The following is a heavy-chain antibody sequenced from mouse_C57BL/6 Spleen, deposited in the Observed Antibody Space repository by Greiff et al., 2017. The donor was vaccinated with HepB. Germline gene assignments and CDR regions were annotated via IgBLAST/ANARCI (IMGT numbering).Heavy chain of an antibody. CDR2: IYPGDGDT. D-gene: IGHD2-1*01. CDR3: ARSVYYGNWFDY. Sequence: QVQLQQSGAELVKPGASVKISCKASGYAFSSYWMNWVKQRPGKGLEWIGQIYPGDGDTNYNGKFKGKATLTADKSSSTAYMQLSSLTSEDSAVYFCARSVYYGNWFDYWGQGTTLTVSS. J-gene: IGHJ2*01. V-gene: IGHV1-80*01. CDR1: GYAFSSYW.